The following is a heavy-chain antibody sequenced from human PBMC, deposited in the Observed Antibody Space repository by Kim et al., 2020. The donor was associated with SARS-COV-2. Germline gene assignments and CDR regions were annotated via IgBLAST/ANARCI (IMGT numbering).Heavy chain of an antibody. CDR2: IKQDGSEK. CDR1: GFTFSSYW. V-gene: IGHV3-7*01. CDR3: ARGGLGYCSGGSCYYYYYGMDV. D-gene: IGHD2-15*01. Sequence: GGSLRLPCAASGFTFSSYWMSWVRQAPGKGLEWVANIKQDGSEKYYVDSVKGRFTISRDNAKNSLYLQMNSLRAEDTAVYYCARGGLGYCSGGSCYYYYYGMDVWGQGTTVTVSS. J-gene: IGHJ6*02.